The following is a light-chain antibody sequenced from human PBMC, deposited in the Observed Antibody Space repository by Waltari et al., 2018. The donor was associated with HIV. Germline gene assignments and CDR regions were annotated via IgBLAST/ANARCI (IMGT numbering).Light chain of an antibody. J-gene: IGKJ4*01. Sequence: DIKMTNSPSSVSASVGDRVTITCRASQPISTWLAWYQQIPGKAPKLLSYAAATLQSGVPSRFSGSGSGTDFTLTISSLQPEDFATYYCQQANSFPLTFGGGTKVDIK. CDR1: QPISTW. CDR3: QQANSFPLT. V-gene: IGKV1D-12*01. CDR2: AAA.